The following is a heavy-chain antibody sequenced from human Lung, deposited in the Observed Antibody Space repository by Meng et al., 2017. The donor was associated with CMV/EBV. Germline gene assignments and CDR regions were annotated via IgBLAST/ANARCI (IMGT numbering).Heavy chain of an antibody. Sequence: ASVKVSXKASGYTFTSYYMHWVRQAPGQGLEWMGIINPSGGSTSYEQKFQGRVTMTRDTSTSTVYMELSSLRSEDTAVYYCARDRERGYSYGIIDYWGQGTLVTVSS. CDR1: GYTFTSYY. V-gene: IGHV1-46*01. CDR3: ARDRERGYSYGIIDY. D-gene: IGHD5-18*01. CDR2: INPSGGST. J-gene: IGHJ4*02.